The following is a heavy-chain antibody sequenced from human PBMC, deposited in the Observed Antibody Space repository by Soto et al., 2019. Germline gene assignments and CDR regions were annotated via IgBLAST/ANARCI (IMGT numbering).Heavy chain of an antibody. V-gene: IGHV3-30-3*01. CDR1: GFTFSSYA. D-gene: IGHD6-19*01. Sequence: GGSLRLSCAASGFTFSSYAMHWVRQAPGKGLEWVAVISYDGSNKYYADSVKGRFTISRDNSKNTLYLQMNSLRAEDTAVYYCAPLPGYSSGWYSGYWGQGTPVTVSS. J-gene: IGHJ4*02. CDR2: ISYDGSNK. CDR3: APLPGYSSGWYSGY.